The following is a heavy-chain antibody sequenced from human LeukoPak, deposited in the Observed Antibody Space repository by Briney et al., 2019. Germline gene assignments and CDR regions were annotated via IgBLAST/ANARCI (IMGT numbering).Heavy chain of an antibody. Sequence: GGSLRLSCAASGFTFSSYAMSWVRQAPGKGLEWVSAISGSGGSTYHADSVKGRFTISRDNSKNTLYLQMNSLRAEDTAVYYCAKDLFGEYCSGGSCYGDYWGQGTLVTVSS. CDR3: AKDLFGEYCSGGSCYGDY. V-gene: IGHV3-23*01. D-gene: IGHD2-15*01. CDR1: GFTFSSYA. CDR2: ISGSGGST. J-gene: IGHJ4*02.